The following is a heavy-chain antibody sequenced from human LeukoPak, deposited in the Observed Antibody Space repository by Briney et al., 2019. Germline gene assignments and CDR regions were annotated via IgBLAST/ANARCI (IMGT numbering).Heavy chain of an antibody. V-gene: IGHV4-34*01. CDR3: ARPRYSSGALLY. CDR2: INHSGST. D-gene: IGHD6-19*01. CDR1: DGHFSGYY. Sequence: PAETLSHPCAVYDGHFSGYYWSWLRHPPGKGLEWIKEINHSGSTNYNPSLKSRVTISVDTSKNQFSLKLSSVTAAATAVYYCARPRYSSGALLYWGQGTLVTVSS. J-gene: IGHJ4*02.